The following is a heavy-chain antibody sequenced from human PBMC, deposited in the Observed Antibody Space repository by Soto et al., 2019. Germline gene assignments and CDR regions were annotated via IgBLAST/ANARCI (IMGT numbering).Heavy chain of an antibody. D-gene: IGHD2-15*01. V-gene: IGHV3-23*01. J-gene: IGHJ6*02. CDR3: ARGRRGYCSGGSCYSSPPSYGMDV. CDR2: IRGDGGQT. CDR1: GFTFSNYG. Sequence: VQLFASGGGSARPGGSLRLSCTASGFTFSNYGMGWVRQAPGKGLQWVSTIRGDGGQTHYTDSVKGRFSISRDNSKNTLYLQMGSLRAEDMAVYYCARGRRGYCSGGSCYSSPPSYGMDVWGQGTTVTVSS.